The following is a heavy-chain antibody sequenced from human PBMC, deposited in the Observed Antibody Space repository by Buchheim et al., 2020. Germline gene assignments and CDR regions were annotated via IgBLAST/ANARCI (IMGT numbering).Heavy chain of an antibody. CDR2: ISYDGSNK. CDR3: AKFGNYYDSSGYTLLFDY. J-gene: IGHJ4*02. Sequence: QVQLVESGGGVVQPGRSLRLSCAASGFTFSSYGMHWVRQAPGKGLEWVAVISYDGSNKYYADSVKGRFTISRDNSKNTLYLQMNGLRAEDTAVYYCAKFGNYYDSSGYTLLFDYWGQGTL. D-gene: IGHD3-22*01. V-gene: IGHV3-30*18. CDR1: GFTFSSYG.